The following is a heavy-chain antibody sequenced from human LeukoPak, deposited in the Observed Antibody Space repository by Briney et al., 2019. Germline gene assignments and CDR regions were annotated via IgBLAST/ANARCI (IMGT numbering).Heavy chain of an antibody. Sequence: ASVKVSCKASGYTFTSYYMHWVRQAPGQGLEWMGIINPSGGSTSYAQKFQGRVTMTRDMSTSTVYMELSSLRSEDTAMYYCATTLRGYTYGYLPSYFDYWGQGTLVTVSS. V-gene: IGHV1-46*01. J-gene: IGHJ4*02. CDR1: GYTFTSYY. CDR3: ATTLRGYTYGYLPSYFDY. D-gene: IGHD5-18*01. CDR2: INPSGGST.